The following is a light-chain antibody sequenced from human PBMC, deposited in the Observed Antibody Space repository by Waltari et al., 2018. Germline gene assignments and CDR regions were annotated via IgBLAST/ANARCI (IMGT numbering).Light chain of an antibody. J-gene: IGLJ2*01. Sequence: SYELTQPPSVSVSPGQTLTITCSGHKFGSRYTCWYQQRAGQSPIMLIFQDSKRPSGIPERFSGSNSGNTAALTISGAQSMDEADYYCQTWVNGTVIFGGGTKVTVL. V-gene: IGLV3-1*01. CDR2: QDS. CDR3: QTWVNGTVI. CDR1: KFGSRY.